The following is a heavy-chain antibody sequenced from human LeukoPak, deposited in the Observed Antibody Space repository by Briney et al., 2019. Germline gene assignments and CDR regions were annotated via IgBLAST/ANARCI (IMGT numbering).Heavy chain of an antibody. CDR1: GFTFSSYS. J-gene: IGHJ3*02. CDR2: ISSSSSYI. Sequence: GGSLRLSCAASGFTFSSYSMNWVRQAPGKGLEWVSSISSSSSYIYYADSVKGRFTISRDNAKNSLYLQMNSLRAEDTAVYYRARGEQQLTRDAFDIWGQGTMVTVSS. V-gene: IGHV3-21*01. CDR3: ARGEQQLTRDAFDI. D-gene: IGHD6-13*01.